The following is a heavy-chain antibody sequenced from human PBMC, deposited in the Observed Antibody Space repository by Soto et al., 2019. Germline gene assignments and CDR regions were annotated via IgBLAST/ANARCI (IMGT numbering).Heavy chain of an antibody. D-gene: IGHD2-2*01. CDR2: IYYSGST. Sequence: QVQLQESGPGLVKPSQTLSLTCTVSGGSISSGGYYWNWIRQHPGKGLEWIGYIYYSGSTYYNPSRKSRVTISVDTSKNQFSLKLSSVTAADTAVYYCARASGIVVFIDYWGQGTLVTVSS. CDR1: GGSISSGGYY. V-gene: IGHV4-31*03. J-gene: IGHJ4*02. CDR3: ARASGIVVFIDY.